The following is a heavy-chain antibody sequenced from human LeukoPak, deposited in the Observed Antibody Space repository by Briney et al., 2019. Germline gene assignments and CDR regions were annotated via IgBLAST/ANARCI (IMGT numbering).Heavy chain of an antibody. Sequence: GGSLRLSCAVSGLTFSEYWMHWVRQDAGKGLVWVAGISKDGGSTEYADFVKGRCTISRDNAKNTLYLQMNSLTVDDTAVYCCTSGIGTYDYWGLGAQVTVSS. CDR1: GLTFSEYW. J-gene: IGHJ4*02. CDR2: ISKDGGST. D-gene: IGHD1-14*01. V-gene: IGHV3-74*03. CDR3: TSGIGTYDY.